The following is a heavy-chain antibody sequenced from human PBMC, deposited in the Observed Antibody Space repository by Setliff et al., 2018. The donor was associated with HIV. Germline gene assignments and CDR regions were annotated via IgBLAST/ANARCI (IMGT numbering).Heavy chain of an antibody. D-gene: IGHD3-3*01. CDR2: IYYTGRT. CDR3: VRHLLDYNFWSGYSTQNCFNY. CDR1: GGSIDNYY. V-gene: IGHV4-59*08. Sequence: PSETLSLTCSVSGGSIDNYYWSWIRQSPGKGLEWIGHIYYTGRTNYNPSLQSRVNMSVDTSKNQLSLNLTSVTAADTAIYYCVRHLLDYNFWSGYSTQNCFNYWGQGALVTVS. J-gene: IGHJ4*02.